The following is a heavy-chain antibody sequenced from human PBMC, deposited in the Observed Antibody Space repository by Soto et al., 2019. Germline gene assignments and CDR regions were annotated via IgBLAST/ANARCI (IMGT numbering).Heavy chain of an antibody. CDR1: GFTFSSYA. CDR2: ISGSGGST. CDR3: TKSNGRYCSNTNCYSGYDHGIDI. V-gene: IGHV3-23*01. J-gene: IGHJ6*02. D-gene: IGHD2-2*01. Sequence: GGSLRRSGAASGFTFSSYAMSWVRQAPGKGLEWVSAISGSGGSTYYADSVKGRFTISRDNSKNTLYLQINSLRAEDTAVYYCTKSNGRYCSNTNCYSGYDHGIDIWGEGTTVPV.